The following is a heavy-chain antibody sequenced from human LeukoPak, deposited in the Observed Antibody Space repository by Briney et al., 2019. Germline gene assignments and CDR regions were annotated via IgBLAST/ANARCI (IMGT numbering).Heavy chain of an antibody. J-gene: IGHJ4*02. V-gene: IGHV4-59*11. D-gene: IGHD3-22*01. CDR3: ARAVVDSSGIPSATFDY. CDR1: GDSIGSHY. Sequence: PSETLSLTCTVSGDSIGSHYWSWIRQPPGKGLDWIGYIFYVGSTNYNPSLKSRVTISVDTSKNQFSLKLSSVTAADTAVYYCARAVVDSSGIPSATFDYWGQGTLVTVSS. CDR2: IFYVGST.